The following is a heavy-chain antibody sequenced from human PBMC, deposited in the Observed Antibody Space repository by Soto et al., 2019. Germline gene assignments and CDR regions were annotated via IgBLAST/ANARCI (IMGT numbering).Heavy chain of an antibody. CDR1: GGTFSSYT. J-gene: IGHJ4*02. CDR3: ARDPGGYSGYDSDYFDY. V-gene: IGHV1-69*08. D-gene: IGHD5-12*01. CDR2: IIPILGIA. Sequence: QVQLVQSGAEVKKPGSSVKVSCKASGGTFSSYTISWVRQAPGQGLEWMGRIIPILGIANYAQKFQGRVTITADKSTSTAYMELSSLRSEDTAVYYCARDPGGYSGYDSDYFDYWGQGTLVTVSS.